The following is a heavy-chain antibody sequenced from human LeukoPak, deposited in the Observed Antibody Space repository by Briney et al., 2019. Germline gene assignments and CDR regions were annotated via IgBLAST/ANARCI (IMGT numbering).Heavy chain of an antibody. CDR2: IYYSGSA. Sequence: PSETLSLTCTVSGGSISRYYWSWIRQPPGKGLEWIGYIYYSGSANYNPSLKSRVTISVDTSKNQFSLKLSSVTAADTAVYYCARQYYYDSSGYFDYWGQGTLVTVYS. V-gene: IGHV4-59*08. CDR3: ARQYYYDSSGYFDY. J-gene: IGHJ4*02. D-gene: IGHD3-22*01. CDR1: GGSISRYY.